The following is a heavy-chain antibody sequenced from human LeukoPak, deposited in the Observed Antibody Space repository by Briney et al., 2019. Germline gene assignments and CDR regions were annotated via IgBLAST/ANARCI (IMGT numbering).Heavy chain of an antibody. V-gene: IGHV3-23*01. D-gene: IGHD6-19*01. Sequence: GGSLRLSCEASGFTFSSYSMTWVRLAPGTGLQWISTLSGNSAEVFYAESVKGRFTISRDNSMNTLYLEMNNLRADDTALYYFARGGSGWFRRTDDGGQGTRNTVYS. J-gene: IGHJ4*02. CDR1: GFTFSSYS. CDR2: LSGNSAEV. CDR3: ARGGSGWFRRTDD.